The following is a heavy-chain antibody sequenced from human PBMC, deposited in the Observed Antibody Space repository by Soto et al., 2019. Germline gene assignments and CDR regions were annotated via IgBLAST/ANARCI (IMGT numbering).Heavy chain of an antibody. CDR2: ISWKDDK. CDR1: GFSLSTSGAG. Sequence: SGPTLGNPTQTLTLTCTFSGFSLSTSGAGVGWIRQPAGKALEWLALISWKDDKRYNPGLKSRLSITKDTSKSQVVLTMTNADPVDTATYFCAHRYGGNFSPWYFQCWCQAPLVTVS. V-gene: IGHV2-5*01. J-gene: IGHJ4*02. D-gene: IGHD4-17*01. CDR3: AHRYGGNFSPWYFQC.